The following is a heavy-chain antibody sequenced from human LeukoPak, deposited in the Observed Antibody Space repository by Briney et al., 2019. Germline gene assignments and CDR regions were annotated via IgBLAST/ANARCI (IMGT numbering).Heavy chain of an antibody. V-gene: IGHV3-74*01. J-gene: IGHJ5*02. Sequence: PGGSLRLSCAASGFTFSSYWMHWVRHAPGKGLVWVSRINSDGSSTSYADSVKGRFTISRDNAKNTLYLQMNNLRAEDTAVYYCARGVGYCSSTSCYWWFDPWGQGTLVTVSS. CDR2: INSDGSST. D-gene: IGHD2-2*01. CDR3: ARGVGYCSSTSCYWWFDP. CDR1: GFTFSSYW.